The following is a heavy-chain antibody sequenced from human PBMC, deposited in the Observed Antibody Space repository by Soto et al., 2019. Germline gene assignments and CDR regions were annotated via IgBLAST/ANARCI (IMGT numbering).Heavy chain of an antibody. CDR1: GGSFSGYY. D-gene: IGHD4-4*01. Sequence: SETLSLTCAVYGGSFSGYYWSWIRQPPGKGLEWIGEINHSGSTNYNPSLKSRVTISVDTSKNQFSLKLSSVTAADTAVYDCARSYRHYFDDWGQGTLVTVAS. CDR3: ARSYRHYFDD. CDR2: INHSGST. J-gene: IGHJ4*02. V-gene: IGHV4-34*01.